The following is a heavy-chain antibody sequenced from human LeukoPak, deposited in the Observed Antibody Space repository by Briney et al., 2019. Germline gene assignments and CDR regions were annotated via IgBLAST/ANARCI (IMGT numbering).Heavy chain of an antibody. Sequence: ASVKVSCKASGGTFSSYAISWVRQAPGQGLEWMGRIIPILGIANYAQKFQGRVTITADKSTSTAYMELSSLRSEDTAVYYCARAHMVRGVISESAPSFDYWGQGTLVTVSS. CDR1: GGTFSSYA. CDR2: IIPILGIA. CDR3: ARAHMVRGVISESAPSFDY. J-gene: IGHJ4*02. D-gene: IGHD3-10*01. V-gene: IGHV1-69*04.